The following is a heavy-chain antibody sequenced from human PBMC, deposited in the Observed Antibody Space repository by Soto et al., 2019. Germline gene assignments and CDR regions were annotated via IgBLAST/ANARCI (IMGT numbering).Heavy chain of an antibody. CDR1: GFTFSSSG. Sequence: QVQLVESGGGVVQPGRSLRLSCAASGFTFSSSGMHWVRQAPGKGLEWVAFISYDGSSKYYVDSVKGRFTISRDNSKSMLYQQLNSLRAEDTAVYYCAKDSLLCGTVFDYWGQGTLVTVSS. J-gene: IGHJ4*02. CDR3: AKDSLLCGTVFDY. D-gene: IGHD1-1*01. V-gene: IGHV3-30*18. CDR2: ISYDGSSK.